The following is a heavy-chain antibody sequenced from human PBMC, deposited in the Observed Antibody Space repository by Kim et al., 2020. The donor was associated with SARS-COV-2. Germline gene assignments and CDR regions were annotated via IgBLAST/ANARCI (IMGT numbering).Heavy chain of an antibody. D-gene: IGHD3-22*01. J-gene: IGHJ4*02. CDR3: ARDDDSSGYSKGLFDY. V-gene: IGHV4-39*07. Sequence: LKSRVTISVDTSKNPFSLKLSSVTAADTAGYYCARDDDSSGYSKGLFDYWGQGSLVTVSS.